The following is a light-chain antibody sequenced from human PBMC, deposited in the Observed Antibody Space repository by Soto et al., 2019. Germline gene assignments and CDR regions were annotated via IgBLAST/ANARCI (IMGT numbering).Light chain of an antibody. CDR3: QQYGSSPIT. CDR2: GAS. Sequence: EIVLTQSPGTLSLSPGERATLSCRASQSVSSSHLAWYQQKPGQAPRLLIYGASSRATGIPDRFSGSGSGKDFTFTFRILEPEDFAVYYCQQYGSSPITFGQGTRLEIK. J-gene: IGKJ5*01. CDR1: QSVSSSH. V-gene: IGKV3-20*01.